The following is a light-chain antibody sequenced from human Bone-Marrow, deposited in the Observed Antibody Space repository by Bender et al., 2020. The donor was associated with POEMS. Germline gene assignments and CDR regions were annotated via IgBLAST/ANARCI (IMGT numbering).Light chain of an antibody. J-gene: IGLJ3*02. CDR1: VLPKQY. V-gene: IGLV3-25*03. Sequence: SYELTQPPSVSVSPGQTAGITCSGDVLPKQYGYWYQQKPGQAPVLVIYDDSERPSGIPERFSGSSSGTTVTLTISGVQAEDEADYYCQSADSSGTWVFGGGTKLTVL. CDR3: QSADSSGTWV. CDR2: DDS.